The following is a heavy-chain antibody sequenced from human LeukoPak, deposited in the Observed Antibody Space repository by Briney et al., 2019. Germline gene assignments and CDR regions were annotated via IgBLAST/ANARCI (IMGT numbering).Heavy chain of an antibody. D-gene: IGHD3-10*01. CDR2: INPSDGGT. J-gene: IGHJ4*02. Sequence: GASVKVSCTASGYTFTRYYMHWVRQARGQGLEWMGVINPSDGGTSYAQKFQGRVTMTRDTSTSTVYMELSGLRSEDTAVYYCASYGSGVQASFDYWGQGTLVTVSS. CDR3: ASYGSGVQASFDY. V-gene: IGHV1-46*01. CDR1: GYTFTRYY.